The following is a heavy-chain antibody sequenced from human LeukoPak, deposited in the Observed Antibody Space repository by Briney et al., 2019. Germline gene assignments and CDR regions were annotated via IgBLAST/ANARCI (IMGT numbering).Heavy chain of an antibody. J-gene: IGHJ4*02. CDR3: ARDQKPYYYDSSKVIDY. Sequence: SVKVSCKASGGTFSSYAISWVRQAPGQGLEWMGGIIPIFGTANYAQKFQGRVTITADESTSTAYMELGSLRSEETAVYYCARDQKPYYYDSSKVIDYWGQGTLVTVSS. V-gene: IGHV1-69*13. D-gene: IGHD3-22*01. CDR2: IIPIFGTA. CDR1: GGTFSSYA.